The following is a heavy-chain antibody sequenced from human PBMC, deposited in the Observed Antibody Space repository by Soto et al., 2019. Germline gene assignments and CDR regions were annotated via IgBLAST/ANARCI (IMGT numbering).Heavy chain of an antibody. CDR3: AHSPFYDQRGYPDY. J-gene: IGHJ4*02. V-gene: IGHV2-5*01. Sequence: SGPTLVNPTQTLALTCTFSGFSLSSSGVGVGWIRQPPGKALEWLALIYWNDDKRYSPSLKTRLTISKDTSKNQVVLTMTNMDPVDTGTYYCAHSPFYDQRGYPDYWGQGTLITVSS. D-gene: IGHD3-3*01. CDR2: IYWNDDK. CDR1: GFSLSSSGVG.